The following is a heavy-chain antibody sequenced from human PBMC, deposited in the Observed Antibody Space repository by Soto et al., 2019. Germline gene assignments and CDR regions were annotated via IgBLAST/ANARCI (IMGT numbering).Heavy chain of an antibody. CDR3: ARPSGGFPQLGLWFGELLHGYYGMDV. Sequence: SSETMSLTCAVYGGSFSGYYWSRMRQHPGKGREWSGEIKHSGSTNYNRSLKSRVTISVDTSKNQFSLKLSSVTAAATAVYYCARPSGGFPQLGLWFGELLHGYYGMDVWGQGTTVTVSS. D-gene: IGHD3-10*01. CDR2: IKHSGST. V-gene: IGHV4-34*01. J-gene: IGHJ6*02. CDR1: GGSFSGYY.